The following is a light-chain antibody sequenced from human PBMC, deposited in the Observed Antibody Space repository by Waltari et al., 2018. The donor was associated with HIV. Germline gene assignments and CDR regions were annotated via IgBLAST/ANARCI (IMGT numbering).Light chain of an antibody. V-gene: IGKV3-20*01. CDR1: QSVSSSY. Sequence: ETVLTQSPGTLSLSPGERATLSCRASQSVSSSYLVWYQQRRSQAPRLLIYGASSRATGIPDRFSGSGSGTDFTLTISRLEPEDFAVYYCQQYGDSRWTFGQGTKVEIK. CDR3: QQYGDSRWT. J-gene: IGKJ1*01. CDR2: GAS.